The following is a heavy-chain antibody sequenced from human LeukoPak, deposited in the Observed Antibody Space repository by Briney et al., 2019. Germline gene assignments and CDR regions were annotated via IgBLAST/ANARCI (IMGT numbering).Heavy chain of an antibody. CDR2: ISSSSSYI. Sequence: SGGSLRLSCAASGFTFSSYSMNWVRQAPGKGLEWVSSISSSSSYIYYADSVKGRFTISRDNAKNSLYLQMNSLRAEDTAVYYCARDSDPQIQLFDYWGQGTLVTVSS. CDR3: ARDSDPQIQLFDY. J-gene: IGHJ4*02. V-gene: IGHV3-21*01. CDR1: GFTFSSYS. D-gene: IGHD5-18*01.